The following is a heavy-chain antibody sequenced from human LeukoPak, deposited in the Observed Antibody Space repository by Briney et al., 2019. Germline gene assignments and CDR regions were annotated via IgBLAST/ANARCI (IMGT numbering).Heavy chain of an antibody. CDR3: ARGPPPDFDC. V-gene: IGHV4-59*12. Sequence: ASETLSLTCIVSGGYISSYYWSWTRQPPGKGLEWIGYISDSGSTDYNPSLKSRVTMSVDTSKNQFSLKLSSVTAADTAVYYCARGPPPDFDCWGQGTLVTVSS. J-gene: IGHJ4*02. CDR2: ISDSGST. CDR1: GGYISSYY.